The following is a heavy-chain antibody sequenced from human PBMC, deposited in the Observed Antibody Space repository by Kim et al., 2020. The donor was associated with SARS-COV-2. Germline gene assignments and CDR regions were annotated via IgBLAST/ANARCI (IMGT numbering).Heavy chain of an antibody. CDR3: AKDGSGQQLVLWYFDL. D-gene: IGHD6-13*01. Sequence: GGSLRLSCAASGFTFSSYAMSWVRQAPGKGLEWVSAISGSGGSTYYADSVKGRFTISRDNSKNTLYLQMNSLRAEDTAVYYCAKDGSGQQLVLWYFDLWGRGTLVTVSS. CDR2: ISGSGGST. J-gene: IGHJ2*01. CDR1: GFTFSSYA. V-gene: IGHV3-23*01.